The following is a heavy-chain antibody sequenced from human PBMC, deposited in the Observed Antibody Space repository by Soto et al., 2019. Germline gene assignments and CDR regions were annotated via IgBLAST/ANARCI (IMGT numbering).Heavy chain of an antibody. CDR1: GYTFTNYG. CDR2: INGYNGKT. CDR3: ARGPDPTYSDH. Sequence: QVQLVQSGAEVRKPGASVKVSCKTSGYTFTNYGINWVRQAPGQGLEWMGWINGYNGKTNYAQRVQGRVTLTTDTSPTTAYMELRSLISDDTAIYYCARGPDPTYSDHWGQGTLVTVSS. J-gene: IGHJ4*02. V-gene: IGHV1-18*01.